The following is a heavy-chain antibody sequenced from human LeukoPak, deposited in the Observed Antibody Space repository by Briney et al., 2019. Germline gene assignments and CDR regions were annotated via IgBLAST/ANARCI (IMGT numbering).Heavy chain of an antibody. CDR3: ARGNGYSGYDLLVN. Sequence: GGSVTLSCAASGFNFNDYYMRWLRQAPGKAREWVLYISSSRSYTKYPASVKGRFTITRDNAKHALYLQMISVRAEDTAVYYCARGNGYSGYDLLVNWGRGTLVSVSS. V-gene: IGHV3-11*06. J-gene: IGHJ4*02. CDR2: ISSSRSYT. D-gene: IGHD5-12*01. CDR1: GFNFNDYY.